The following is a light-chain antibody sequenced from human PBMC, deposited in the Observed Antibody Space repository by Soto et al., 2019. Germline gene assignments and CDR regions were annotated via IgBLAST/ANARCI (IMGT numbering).Light chain of an antibody. V-gene: IGKV3-20*01. Sequence: ENVLTQSPGTLSLSPGETAALSCRASQTLTSSQLAWYQHKPGQAPRLVVYSASNTATGIADRFSGSGSGTDCTITMGRVVPEDVAVYSCQQYASSPRTFGQGTKVESK. CDR1: QTLTSSQ. CDR2: SAS. J-gene: IGKJ1*01. CDR3: QQYASSPRT.